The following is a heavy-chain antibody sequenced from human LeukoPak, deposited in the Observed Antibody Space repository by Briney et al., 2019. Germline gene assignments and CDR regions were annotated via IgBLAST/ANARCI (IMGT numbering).Heavy chain of an antibody. CDR2: ISAYNGNT. D-gene: IGHD2-2*01. Sequence: EASVKVPCKASGYTFTSYGISWVRQAPGQGLEWMGWISAYNGNTNSAQKFQGRVTMTTDTPTTTAYMELRSLRSDDTAVYYCARGYRSTTSCYGAFDIWGQGTMVTVSS. J-gene: IGHJ3*02. CDR1: GYTFTSYG. V-gene: IGHV1-18*01. CDR3: ARGYRSTTSCYGAFDI.